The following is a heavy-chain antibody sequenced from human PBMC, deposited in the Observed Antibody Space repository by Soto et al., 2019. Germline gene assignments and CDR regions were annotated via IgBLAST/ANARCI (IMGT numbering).Heavy chain of an antibody. CDR1: GASISGFY. CDR2: IYYSGNT. V-gene: IGHV4-4*07. D-gene: IGHD4-17*01. Sequence: PSETLSLTCTVSGASISGFYWSWIRKSAGKGLEWIGRIYYSGNTIYNPSLKSRVTISLDTSKNQFSLKLSSVTAADTAVYYCARGTTVTTFGVYWGQGTLVTVSS. J-gene: IGHJ4*02. CDR3: ARGTTVTTFGVY.